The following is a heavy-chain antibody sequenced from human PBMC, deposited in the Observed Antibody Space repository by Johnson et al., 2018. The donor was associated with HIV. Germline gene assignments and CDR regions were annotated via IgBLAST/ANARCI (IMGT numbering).Heavy chain of an antibody. CDR1: GFTFSSYA. V-gene: IGHV3-20*04. CDR2: INWNSGSI. J-gene: IGHJ3*02. CDR3: ARGWEYCSSTSCPTPDAFDI. D-gene: IGHD2-2*01. Sequence: EVQLVESGGGLVQPGGSLRLSCAASGFTFSSYAMSWVRQAPGKGLEWVSGINWNSGSIGYADSVKGRFPISRANAKNSLYLQMNSLRAEDTALYYCARGWEYCSSTSCPTPDAFDIWGQGTMVTVSS.